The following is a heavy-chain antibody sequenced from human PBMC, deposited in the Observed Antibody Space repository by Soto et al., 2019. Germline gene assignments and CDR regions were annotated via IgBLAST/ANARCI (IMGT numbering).Heavy chain of an antibody. V-gene: IGHV3-30-3*01. CDR2: ISYDGSNK. Sequence: PGGSLRLSCAASGFTFSSYAMHWVRQAPGKGLEWVAVISYDGSNKYYANSVKGRFTISRDNSKNTLYLQMNSLRAEDTAVYYCARDGVPYCSGGSCYPTYYCYYGMDVWGQGTTVTVSS. J-gene: IGHJ6*02. CDR1: GFTFSSYA. CDR3: ARDGVPYCSGGSCYPTYYCYYGMDV. D-gene: IGHD2-15*01.